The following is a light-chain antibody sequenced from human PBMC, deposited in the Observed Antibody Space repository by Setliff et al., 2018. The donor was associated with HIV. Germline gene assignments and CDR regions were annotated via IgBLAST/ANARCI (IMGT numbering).Light chain of an antibody. J-gene: IGLJ1*01. Sequence: QSALAQPASVSGSPGQSITISCSGTGSDFENLNLVSWYQHHPGKAPKLIIYDVSKRPSGVSNRFSGSKSGNTASLTISGLQAEDEADYYCSSYTSSSTYVFGTGTKATVL. CDR2: DVS. CDR3: SSYTSSSTYV. V-gene: IGLV2-14*02. CDR1: GSDFENLNL.